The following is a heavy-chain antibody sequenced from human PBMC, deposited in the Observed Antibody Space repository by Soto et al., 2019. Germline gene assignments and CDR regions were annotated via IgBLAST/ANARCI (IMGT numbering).Heavy chain of an antibody. D-gene: IGHD3-10*01. Sequence: QVQLVQSGGGLVKPGGSLRLACAASGFPFKDYYMSWIRQAPGKGLEWVSYISSSGSTIYYADSVKGRFTISRDDVSNSLFLQMNSLRADDTAVYYGARDPLHYGSGFDYWGQGTLVTVSS. V-gene: IGHV3-11*01. CDR2: ISSSGSTI. CDR3: ARDPLHYGSGFDY. CDR1: GFPFKDYY. J-gene: IGHJ4*02.